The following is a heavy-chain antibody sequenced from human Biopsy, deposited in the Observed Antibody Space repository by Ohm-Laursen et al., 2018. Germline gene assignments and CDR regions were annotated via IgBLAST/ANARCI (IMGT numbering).Heavy chain of an antibody. CDR2: IYYSGTT. CDR1: GGSISSYY. D-gene: IGHD2-21*02. V-gene: IGHV4-59*01. J-gene: IGHJ4*02. Sequence: GTLSLTCTVSGGSISSYYWNWIRQPPGKGLEWIGYIYYSGTTDYSPSLKSRVTISIDKSKNQFSLKLSSVTAEDTAVYYCARDDAVTVIRGLYYWGQGALVTVSS. CDR3: ARDDAVTVIRGLYY.